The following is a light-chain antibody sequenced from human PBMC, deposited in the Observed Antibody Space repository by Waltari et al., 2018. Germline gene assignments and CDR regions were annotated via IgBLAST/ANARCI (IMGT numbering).Light chain of an antibody. CDR2: DAS. J-gene: IGKJ1*01. CDR1: HSVSKY. V-gene: IGKV3-20*01. Sequence: SCRASHSVSKYWAWYQQKPGQAPRLLIYDASTRATGIPDRFSGSGWGTDFSLTISRLEPEDFAVYYCQKYGTLPATFGQGTKVQ. CDR3: QKYGTLPAT.